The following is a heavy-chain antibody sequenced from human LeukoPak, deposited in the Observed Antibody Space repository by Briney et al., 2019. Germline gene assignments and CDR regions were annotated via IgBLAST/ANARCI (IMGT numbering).Heavy chain of an antibody. Sequence: SETLSLTCTVSSGSISTSNYYWGWVRQPPGKALEWIGNIFYSGSTYYSPSLKSRVTISLDTSRNQFSLKLRSVNAADTAVYYCARGRGIAARTTNNWFDPWGQGTLVTVSS. J-gene: IGHJ5*02. CDR3: ARGRGIAARTTNNWFDP. CDR1: SGSISTSNYY. D-gene: IGHD6-6*01. V-gene: IGHV4-39*07. CDR2: IFYSGST.